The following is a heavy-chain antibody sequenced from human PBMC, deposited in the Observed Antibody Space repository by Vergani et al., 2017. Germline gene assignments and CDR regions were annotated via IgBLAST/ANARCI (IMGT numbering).Heavy chain of an antibody. V-gene: IGHV3-30*02. CDR3: AKDSGYRSSWYGYNWFDP. CDR2: IRYDGSNK. CDR1: GFTFSSYG. D-gene: IGHD6-13*01. J-gene: IGHJ5*02. Sequence: QVQLVESGGGVVQPGGSLRLSCAASGFTFSSYGMHWVRQAPGQGLEWVAFIRYDGSNKYYADSVKGRFTISRDNSKNTLYLQMNRLRAEDTAVYYCAKDSGYRSSWYGYNWFDPWGQGTLVTVSS.